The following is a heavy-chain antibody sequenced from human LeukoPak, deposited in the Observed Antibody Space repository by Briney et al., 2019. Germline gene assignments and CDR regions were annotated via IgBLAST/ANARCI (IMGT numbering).Heavy chain of an antibody. V-gene: IGHV4-30-2*01. J-gene: IGHJ4*02. Sequence: SETLSLTCAVSGGSISSGGYSWSWIRQPPGKGLEWIGYIYHSGSTYYNPSLKSRVTISVDSSKNQCSLKLSSVTAADTAVYFCARQYSYGYYYLDYWGQGTLVSVSS. CDR3: ARQYSYGYYYLDY. CDR1: GGSISSGGYS. D-gene: IGHD5-18*01. CDR2: IYHSGST.